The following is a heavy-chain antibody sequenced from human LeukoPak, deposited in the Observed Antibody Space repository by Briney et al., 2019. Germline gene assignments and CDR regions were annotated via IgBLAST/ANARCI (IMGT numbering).Heavy chain of an antibody. CDR1: GFTFSSYG. Sequence: GGSLRLSCAASGFTFSSYGMHWVRQAPGKGLEWVAVIWYDGSNKYYADSGKGRFTISRVNSKNTLYLQMNSLRAEDTAVYYGAKALSIAARLAFDYWGQGALVTVSS. J-gene: IGHJ4*02. CDR3: AKALSIAARLAFDY. D-gene: IGHD6-6*01. CDR2: IWYDGSNK. V-gene: IGHV3-33*06.